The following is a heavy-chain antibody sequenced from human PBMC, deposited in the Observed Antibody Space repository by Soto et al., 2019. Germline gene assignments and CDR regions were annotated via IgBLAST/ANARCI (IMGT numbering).Heavy chain of an antibody. D-gene: IGHD6-13*01. CDR2: IYWDDDH. V-gene: IGHV2-5*02. CDR3: AREVYSSTYFDS. Sequence: QITLKESGPTLVRPTQPLTLTCTFSGFSLSTSGVGVGWIRQPPGKALEWLALIYWDDDHRYSPSLKTRLTITKETSKNQVVLTMTKLDPADTATYYCAREVYSSTYFDSWGQGTLVTVSS. J-gene: IGHJ4*02. CDR1: GFSLSTSGVG.